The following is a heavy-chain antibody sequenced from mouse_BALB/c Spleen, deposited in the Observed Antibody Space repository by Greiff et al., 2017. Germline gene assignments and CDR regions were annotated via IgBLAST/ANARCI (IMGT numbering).Heavy chain of an antibody. CDR2: IYPGDGDT. V-gene: IGHV1-87*01. CDR1: GYTFTSYW. Sequence: QVQLQQSGAELAKPGASVKMSCKASGYTFTSYWMHWVKQRPGQGLEWIGAIYPGDGDTRYTQKFKGKATLTADKSSSTAYMQLSSLASEDSAVYYCARSLFDYWGQGTTLTVSS. CDR3: ARSLFDY. J-gene: IGHJ2*01.